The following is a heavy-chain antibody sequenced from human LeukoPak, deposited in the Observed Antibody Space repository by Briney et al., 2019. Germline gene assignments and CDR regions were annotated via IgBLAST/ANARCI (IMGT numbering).Heavy chain of an antibody. Sequence: ASVKVSCKASGYTFTSYGISWVRQAPGQGLEWMGWMNPNSGNTGYAQKFQGRVTMTRNTSISTAYMELSSLRSEDTAVYYCARVPPDDYDFWSGYQYYYYYYGMDVWGQGTTVTVSS. D-gene: IGHD3-3*01. CDR2: MNPNSGNT. CDR3: ARVPPDDYDFWSGYQYYYYYYGMDV. V-gene: IGHV1-8*02. J-gene: IGHJ6*02. CDR1: GYTFTSYG.